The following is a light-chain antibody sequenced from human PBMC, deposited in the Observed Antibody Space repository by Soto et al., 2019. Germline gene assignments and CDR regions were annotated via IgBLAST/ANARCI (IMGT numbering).Light chain of an antibody. J-gene: IGLJ3*02. V-gene: IGLV1-40*01. Sequence: QAVVTQPPSVSGAPGQRVTISCTGSSSNIGAGYDVHWYQQLPGTAPKLLIYGNNNRPSGVPDRISGSKSATSASLAITGLQAEGEADYYCQSYDSSLSGSVFGGGTKLTVL. CDR1: SSNIGAGYD. CDR2: GNN. CDR3: QSYDSSLSGSV.